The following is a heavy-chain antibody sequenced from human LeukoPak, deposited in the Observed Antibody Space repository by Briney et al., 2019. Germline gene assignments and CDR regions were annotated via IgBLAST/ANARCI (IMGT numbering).Heavy chain of an antibody. CDR1: GYTFTSYG. CDR2: ISAYNGNA. V-gene: IGHV1-18*01. D-gene: IGHD1-1*01. CDR3: ARVWPQQRGTWFDP. Sequence: ASVKVSCKASGYTFTSYGISWVRQAPGRGLEWMGWISAYNGNANYAQKLQGRVTMTTDTSTSTAYMELRSLRSDDTAVYYCARVWPQQRGTWFDPWGQGTLVTVSS. J-gene: IGHJ5*02.